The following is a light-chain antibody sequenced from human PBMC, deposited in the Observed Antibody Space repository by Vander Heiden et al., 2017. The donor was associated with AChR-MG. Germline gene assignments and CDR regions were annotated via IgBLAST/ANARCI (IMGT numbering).Light chain of an antibody. Sequence: SSELTQDPAVSVALGQTVRIPCQGDRLRSYYASWYQQKPGQAPVLVIYGKNNRPSGIPDRFSGSSSGNTASLTSTGAQAEDEADYYCNSRDSSGNHVVFGGGTKLTVL. CDR3: NSRDSSGNHVV. CDR1: RLRSYY. J-gene: IGLJ2*01. CDR2: GKN. V-gene: IGLV3-19*01.